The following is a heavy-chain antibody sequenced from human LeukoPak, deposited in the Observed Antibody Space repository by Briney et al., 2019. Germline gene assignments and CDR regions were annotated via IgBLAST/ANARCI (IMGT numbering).Heavy chain of an antibody. CDR3: AREVLRYSSGWIDY. CDR2: IYYSGST. J-gene: IGHJ4*02. D-gene: IGHD6-19*01. CDR1: GGSISSSSYY. V-gene: IGHV4-39*07. Sequence: PSETLSLTCTVSGGSISSSSYYWGWIRQPPGKGLEWIGSIYYSGSTYYNPSLKSRVTISVDTSKNQFSLKLSSVAAADTAVYYCAREVLRYSSGWIDYWGQGILGTVSS.